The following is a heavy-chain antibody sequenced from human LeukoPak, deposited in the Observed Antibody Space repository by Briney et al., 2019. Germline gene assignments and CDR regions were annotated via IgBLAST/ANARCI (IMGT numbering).Heavy chain of an antibody. Sequence: ASVKVSCKASGYTFTSYGISWMRQAPGQGLEWMGWISAYNGNTSYAQKLQGRVTMTTDTYTNTAYMELRSLRSDDTAVYYCAREDSSGWFDYWGQGTLVTVSS. V-gene: IGHV1-18*01. J-gene: IGHJ4*02. CDR3: AREDSSGWFDY. CDR2: ISAYNGNT. CDR1: GYTFTSYG. D-gene: IGHD6-19*01.